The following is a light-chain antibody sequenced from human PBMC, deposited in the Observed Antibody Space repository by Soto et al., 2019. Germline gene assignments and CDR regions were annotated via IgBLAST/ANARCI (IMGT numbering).Light chain of an antibody. J-gene: IGKJ3*01. Sequence: IHLTQSPSSLSASVGDRFTITYRASQGISSYLAWYRLTPGKAPKLLIYAASTLQSGVLSRFSGSGAGTDFTRTISSLQPEDVTTYYCQQLDSCTRTFGPGTKVDIK. CDR3: QQLDSCTRT. V-gene: IGKV1-9*01. CDR1: QGISSY. CDR2: AAS.